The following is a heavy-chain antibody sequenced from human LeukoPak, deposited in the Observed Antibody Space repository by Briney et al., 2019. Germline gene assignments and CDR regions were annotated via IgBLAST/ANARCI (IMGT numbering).Heavy chain of an antibody. V-gene: IGHV3-23*01. CDR1: GFIFSDYA. D-gene: IGHD2-21*01. J-gene: IGHJ3*01. CDR3: AKAQGYCGGETCQYAVDV. CDR2: ISASGSRT. Sequence: PGGSLRLSCAASGFIFSDYAMAWVRQAPGEGLEWVSGISASGSRTYYADSVKGRFTISRDKSKNTLFLQMNSLRAEDTAVYYCAKAQGYCGGETCQYAVDVWGQGTMVTVSS.